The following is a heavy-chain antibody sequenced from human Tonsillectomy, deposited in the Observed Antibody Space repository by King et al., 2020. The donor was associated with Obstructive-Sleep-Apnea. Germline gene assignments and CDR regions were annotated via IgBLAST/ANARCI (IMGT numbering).Heavy chain of an antibody. D-gene: IGHD3-22*01. CDR2: IRSKAYGGTT. V-gene: IGHV3-49*03. CDR3: TRYDSSGYYYGSVHSYFDY. J-gene: IGHJ4*02. CDR1: GFTFGDYA. Sequence: VKLVESGGGLVQPGRSLRLSCTASGFTFGDYAMSWFRQAPGKGLEWVGFIRSKAYGGTTEYAASVKGRFTISRDDSKSIAYLQMNSLKTEDTAVYYCTRYDSSGYYYGSVHSYFDYWGQGTLVTVSS.